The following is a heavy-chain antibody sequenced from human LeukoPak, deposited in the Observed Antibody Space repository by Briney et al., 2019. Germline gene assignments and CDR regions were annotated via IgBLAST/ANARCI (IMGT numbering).Heavy chain of an antibody. Sequence: SETLSLTCTVSGGSISSYYWSWIRQPPGKGLEWIGYIYDSGSTNYNPSLKSRVTISVDTSKNQFSLKLSSVTAADTAVYYCARHAEDYGDYFDYWGQGTLVTVSS. CDR3: ARHAEDYGDYFDY. CDR1: GGSISSYY. D-gene: IGHD4-17*01. V-gene: IGHV4-59*08. CDR2: IYDSGST. J-gene: IGHJ4*02.